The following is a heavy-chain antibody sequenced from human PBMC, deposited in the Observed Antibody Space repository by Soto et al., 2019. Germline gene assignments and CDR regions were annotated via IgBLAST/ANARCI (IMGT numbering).Heavy chain of an antibody. CDR3: ARQRRGGYWFDP. Sequence: SETLSLTCAVSGVSVTNGDYYWTWMRQSPEKGLEWIGNIYYTETTNYNPSLNSRLSISIDTSRNQFSLQLTSVTAADTAIYYCARQRRGGYWFDPWGQGTLVTVSS. V-gene: IGHV4-30-4*01. CDR1: GVSVTNGDYY. CDR2: IYYTETT. J-gene: IGHJ5*02.